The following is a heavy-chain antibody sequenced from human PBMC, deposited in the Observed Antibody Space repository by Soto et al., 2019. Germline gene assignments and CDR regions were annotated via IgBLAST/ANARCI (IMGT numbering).Heavy chain of an antibody. Sequence: GGSLRLSCAASGFTFSSYGMHWVRQAPGKGLEWVAVISYDGSNKYYADSVKGRFTISRDNSKNTLYLQMNSLRAEDTAVYYCAKGSILGYCTNGVCPFDYWGQGTLVTVSS. CDR2: ISYDGSNK. CDR3: AKGSILGYCTNGVCPFDY. D-gene: IGHD2-8*01. V-gene: IGHV3-30*18. J-gene: IGHJ4*02. CDR1: GFTFSSYG.